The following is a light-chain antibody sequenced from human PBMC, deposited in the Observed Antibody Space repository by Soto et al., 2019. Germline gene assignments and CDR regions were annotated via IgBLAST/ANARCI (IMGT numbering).Light chain of an antibody. CDR3: QQRRT. J-gene: IGKJ1*01. Sequence: EIVLTQSPATLSLSPGERATLSCWASQSVSSYLAWYQQKPGQAPRLLIYDASNRATGVPARFSGSGSGTDFTLTIRSLEPEDFSVYYCQQRRTFGQGTKVEIK. V-gene: IGKV3-11*01. CDR1: QSVSSY. CDR2: DAS.